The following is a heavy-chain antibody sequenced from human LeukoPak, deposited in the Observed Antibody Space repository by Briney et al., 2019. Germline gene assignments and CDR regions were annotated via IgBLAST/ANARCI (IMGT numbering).Heavy chain of an antibody. D-gene: IGHD1-26*01. Sequence: SETLSLTCTVSGGSISSYYWSWIRQPPGKGLEWIGYIYYSGCTNYNPSLKSRVTISVDTSKNQFSLKLSSVTAADTAVYYCARDIGWYFDLWGRGTLVTVSS. CDR1: GGSISSYY. CDR2: IYYSGCT. CDR3: ARDIGWYFDL. J-gene: IGHJ2*01. V-gene: IGHV4-59*01.